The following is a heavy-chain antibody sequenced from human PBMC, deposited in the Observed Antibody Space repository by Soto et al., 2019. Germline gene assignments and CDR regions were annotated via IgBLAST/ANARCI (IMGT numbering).Heavy chain of an antibody. J-gene: IGHJ6*02. CDR3: ARDHRYCSGSSCRPYYYYYGMDV. CDR2: ISGTSDYI. CDR1: GFTFSSYS. V-gene: IGHV3-21*01. Sequence: PVASLRLACTDSGFTFSSYSMNWVRQAPGRGLEWVAAISGTSDYIYYADSVKGRFTISRDNAKTSLYIQMNSLRAEDTAVYYCARDHRYCSGSSCRPYYYYYGMDVWGQGTTVTVSS. D-gene: IGHD2-15*01.